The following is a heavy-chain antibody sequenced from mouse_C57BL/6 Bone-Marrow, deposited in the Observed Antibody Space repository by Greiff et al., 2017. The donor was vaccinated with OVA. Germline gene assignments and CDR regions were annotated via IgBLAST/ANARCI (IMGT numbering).Heavy chain of an antibody. CDR2: ISYDGSN. D-gene: IGHD1-1*02. J-gene: IGHJ3*01. V-gene: IGHV3-6*01. CDR3: ARDPALLSY. CDR1: GYSITSGYY. Sequence: EVKLMESGPGLVKPSQSLSLTCSVTGYSITSGYYWNWIRQFPGNKLEWMGYISYDGSNNYNPSLKNRISTTRDTSKNQFFLKLNSVTTEDTATYYCARDPALLSYWGQGTLVTVSA.